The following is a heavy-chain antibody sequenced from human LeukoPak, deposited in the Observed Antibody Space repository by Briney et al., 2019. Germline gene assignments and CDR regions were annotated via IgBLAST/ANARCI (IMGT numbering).Heavy chain of an antibody. D-gene: IGHD6-6*01. V-gene: IGHV5-51*01. CDR3: ARQPGEQLGYFDY. CDR2: IYPGDSDT. CDR1: GYSFTSYW. Sequence: GESLKISCKVSGYSFTSYWIGWVRQMPGKGLEWMGIIYPGDSDTRYSPSFQGQVTISADKSISTAYLQWSSLKASDTAMHYCARQPGEQLGYFDYWGQGTLVTVSS. J-gene: IGHJ4*02.